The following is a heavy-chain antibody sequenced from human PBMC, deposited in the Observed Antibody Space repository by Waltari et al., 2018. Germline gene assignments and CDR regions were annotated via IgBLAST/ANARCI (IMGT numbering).Heavy chain of an antibody. CDR1: GFTFSDHY. Sequence: EVQLVESGGGLVQPGGSLRLSCAASGFTFSDHYMDWVRQDPGKGLEWVGRTRNKANSYTTEYAASVKGRFTISRDDSKNSLYLQMNSLKTEDTAVYYCARGIAAAGLYYYYGMDVWGQGTTVTVSS. D-gene: IGHD6-13*01. CDR2: TRNKANSYTT. CDR3: ARGIAAAGLYYYYGMDV. J-gene: IGHJ6*02. V-gene: IGHV3-72*01.